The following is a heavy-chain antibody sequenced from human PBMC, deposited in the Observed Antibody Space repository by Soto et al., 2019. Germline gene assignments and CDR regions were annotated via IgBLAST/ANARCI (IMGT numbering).Heavy chain of an antibody. V-gene: IGHV4-34*01. Sequence: SETLSLTCAVYGGSFSGYYWSWIRQPPGKGLEWIGEINHSGSTNYTPSLKSRVTISVDTSKNQFSLKLSSVTAADTAVYYCASAKTGYCSGGSYYSRSRWFDPWGQVTLVTVSS. CDR1: GGSFSGYY. CDR3: ASAKTGYCSGGSYYSRSRWFDP. J-gene: IGHJ5*02. D-gene: IGHD2-15*01. CDR2: INHSGST.